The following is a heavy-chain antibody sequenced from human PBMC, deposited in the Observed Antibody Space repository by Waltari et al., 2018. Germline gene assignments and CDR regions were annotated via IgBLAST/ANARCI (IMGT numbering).Heavy chain of an antibody. Sequence: QVQLVQSGAEVKKPGASVKVSCKASGYTFTGYYLHWVRQAPGQGLEWMGRINPNSGGTNYAQKLQGRVTMTTDTSTSTAYMKLRSLRSDDTAVYYCARDIVATWYYFDYWGQGTLVTVSS. D-gene: IGHD5-12*01. J-gene: IGHJ4*02. V-gene: IGHV1-2*06. CDR3: ARDIVATWYYFDY. CDR1: GYTFTGYY. CDR2: INPNSGGT.